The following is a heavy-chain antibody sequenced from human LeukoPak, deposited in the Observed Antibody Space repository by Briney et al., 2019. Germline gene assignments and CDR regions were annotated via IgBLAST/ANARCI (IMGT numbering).Heavy chain of an antibody. J-gene: IGHJ4*02. CDR1: GFTFSNAW. CDR3: TTVPILWFGELLPDY. CDR2: IKSKTDGGTT. V-gene: IGHV3-15*01. Sequence: GGSLRLSCAAPGFTFSNAWMSWVRQAPGKGLEWVGRIKSKTDGGTTDYAAPVKGRFTISRDDSKNTLYLQMNSLKTEDTAVYYCTTVPILWFGELLPDYWGQGTLVTVSS. D-gene: IGHD3-10*01.